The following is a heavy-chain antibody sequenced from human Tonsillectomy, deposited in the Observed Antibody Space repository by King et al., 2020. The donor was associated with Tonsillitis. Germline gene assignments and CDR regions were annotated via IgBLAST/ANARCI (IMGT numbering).Heavy chain of an antibody. CDR2: ISRSGATS. CDR3: ARIRETRTRAFDY. Sequence: VQLVESGGGLVKPGGSLRLSCAASGFTFYDYYMSWIRQAPGKGLEWVSYISRSGATSHYADSVKGRFTVSRDNARNSLYLQMNSLRVEDTAVYFCARIRETRTRAFDYWGPGTLITVSS. V-gene: IGHV3-11*01. J-gene: IGHJ4*02. D-gene: IGHD1-14*01. CDR1: GFTFYDYY.